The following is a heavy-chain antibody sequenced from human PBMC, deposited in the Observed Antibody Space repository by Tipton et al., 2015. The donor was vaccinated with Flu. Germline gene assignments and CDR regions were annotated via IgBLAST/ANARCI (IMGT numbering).Heavy chain of an antibody. CDR2: TYYTGRT. CDR1: GDSISSNTYY. D-gene: IGHD3-10*01. J-gene: IGHJ4*02. Sequence: LRLSCTVSGDSISSNTYYWGWNRKPPGKGLEWIGITYYTGRTYYNPSLKSRLTISIDTSKNQFSLKLNSATAADAVMYYCDSYGSEPYWCQGTLVTVS. CDR3: DSYGSEPY. V-gene: IGHV4-39*07.